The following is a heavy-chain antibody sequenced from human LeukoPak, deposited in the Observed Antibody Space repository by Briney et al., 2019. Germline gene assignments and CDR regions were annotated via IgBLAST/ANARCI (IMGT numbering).Heavy chain of an antibody. Sequence: GGSLRLSCAVSGLTLSNVWMNWVRQAPGKGLEWVSAISGSGGSTYYADSVKGRFTISRDNSKNTLYLQMNSLRAEDTAVYYCAKEIAAMAFDYWGQGTLVTVSS. D-gene: IGHD5-18*01. CDR2: ISGSGGST. V-gene: IGHV3-23*01. J-gene: IGHJ4*02. CDR3: AKEIAAMAFDY. CDR1: GLTLSNVW.